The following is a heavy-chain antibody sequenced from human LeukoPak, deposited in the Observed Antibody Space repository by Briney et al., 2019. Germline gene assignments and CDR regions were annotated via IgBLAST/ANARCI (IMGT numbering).Heavy chain of an antibody. CDR2: ISYSGGST. CDR1: GFTFTNYA. V-gene: IGHV3-23*01. CDR3: AKDNRRHYTSGPNPDSLH. J-gene: IGHJ4*02. Sequence: PGGSLRLSCVATGFTFTNYAMSWFCQAPGKGLEWVSAISYSGGSTYYADSVKGRFTISRDNAKNSLYLQMNSLRVEDTAFYYCAKDNRRHYTSGPNPDSLHWGQGALVTVSS. D-gene: IGHD6-19*01.